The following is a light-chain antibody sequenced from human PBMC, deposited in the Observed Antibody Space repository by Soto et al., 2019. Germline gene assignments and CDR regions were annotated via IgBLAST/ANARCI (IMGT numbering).Light chain of an antibody. CDR2: GAS. V-gene: IGKV3-20*01. CDR3: QQYGGSPWT. J-gene: IGKJ1*01. Sequence: EIVLTQSPGTLSLSPGERVTLSCRASQSVSSSFLAWYQQKPGQAPRLLIYGASSRATGIPDRFSGSGSGTDFTLTIRRLEPEDFAVDYCQQYGGSPWTFGQGTKVEIK. CDR1: QSVSSSF.